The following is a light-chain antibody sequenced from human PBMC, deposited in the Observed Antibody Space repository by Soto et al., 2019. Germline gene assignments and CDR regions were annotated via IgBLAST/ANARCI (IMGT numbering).Light chain of an antibody. CDR2: GAS. CDR3: QEYGSTPET. J-gene: IGKJ1*01. V-gene: IGKV3-20*01. CDR1: QSVSSNY. Sequence: EIVLTQSPSTLSLSPGERATLSCRASQSVSSNYLAWYQQKPGQAPRLLIYGASSRATGIPDRFSCSGSGTDFTLTISRLAPEDFVVYYCQEYGSTPETFGQGTKVEIK.